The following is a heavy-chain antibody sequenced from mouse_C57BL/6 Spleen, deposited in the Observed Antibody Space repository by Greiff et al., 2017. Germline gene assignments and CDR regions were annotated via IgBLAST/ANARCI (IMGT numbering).Heavy chain of an antibody. J-gene: IGHJ2*01. Sequence: VKLVESGPGLVQPSQSLSITCTVSGFSLTSYGVHWVRQSPGKGLEWLGVIWSGGSTDYNAAFISSLSISKDNSKSQVFLKMNRLQADDTAIYYCAREQLGPLDYWGQGTTLTVSS. CDR3: AREQLGPLDY. V-gene: IGHV2-2*01. CDR1: GFSLTSYG. CDR2: IWSGGST. D-gene: IGHD4-1*02.